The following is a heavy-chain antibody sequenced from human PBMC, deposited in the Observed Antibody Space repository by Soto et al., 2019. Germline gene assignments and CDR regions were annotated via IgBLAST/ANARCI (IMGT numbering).Heavy chain of an antibody. CDR2: IIPIFGTA. Sequence: ASVKVSCKASGYTFTGYYMHWVRQAPGQGLEWMGGIIPIFGTANYAQKFQGRVTITADESTSTAYMELSSLRSEDTAVYYCTVPAAPSHWGQGTLVTVSS. J-gene: IGHJ4*02. CDR3: TVPAAPSH. V-gene: IGHV1-69*13. CDR1: GYTFTGYY. D-gene: IGHD2-15*01.